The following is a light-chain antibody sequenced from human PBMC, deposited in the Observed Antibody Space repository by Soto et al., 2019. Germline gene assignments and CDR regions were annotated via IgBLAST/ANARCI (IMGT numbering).Light chain of an antibody. CDR1: QSISSW. V-gene: IGKV1-5*03. CDR3: QQYSSYSPT. J-gene: IGKJ1*01. Sequence: DIQMTQSPSTLPASVGDRVTITCRASQSISSWLAWYQQKPGKAPKLLIYKASSLDSGVPSRFSGSGSGTEITITISSLQPDDFATYYCQQYSSYSPTFAQGTKVEIK. CDR2: KAS.